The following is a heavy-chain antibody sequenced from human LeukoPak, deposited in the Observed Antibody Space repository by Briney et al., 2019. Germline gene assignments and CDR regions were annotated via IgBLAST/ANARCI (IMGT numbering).Heavy chain of an antibody. Sequence: GGSLRLSCAAPGFTFDDYALHWVRQAPGKGLEWVSAISGSGGSTYYADSVKGRFTISRDNSKNTLYLQMNSLRAEDTAVYYCAKDGVVRGVIPRYFDLWGRGTLVTVSS. J-gene: IGHJ2*01. CDR2: ISGSGGST. V-gene: IGHV3-23*01. CDR3: AKDGVVRGVIPRYFDL. CDR1: GFTFDDYA. D-gene: IGHD3-10*01.